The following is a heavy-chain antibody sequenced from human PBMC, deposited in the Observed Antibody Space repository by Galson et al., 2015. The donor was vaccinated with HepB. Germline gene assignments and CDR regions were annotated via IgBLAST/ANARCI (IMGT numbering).Heavy chain of an antibody. CDR2: ISNDGSDK. Sequence: SLRLSCAASRFIFSNFGMYWVRQAPGKGLEWVALISNDGSDKNYADSVKGRFAISRDNSKSTLYLQMNSLRTEDTAVYYCAKDWLGDTHSFDIWGQGTKVTVSS. CDR1: RFIFSNFG. D-gene: IGHD1-26*01. V-gene: IGHV3-30*18. CDR3: AKDWLGDTHSFDI. J-gene: IGHJ3*02.